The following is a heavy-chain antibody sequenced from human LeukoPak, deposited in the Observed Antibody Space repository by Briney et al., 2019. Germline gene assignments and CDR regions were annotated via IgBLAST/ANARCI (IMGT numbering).Heavy chain of an antibody. CDR3: ARGFYYDSSGYRPYFDY. CDR1: GGSISSSNW. J-gene: IGHJ4*02. CDR2: I. Sequence: SETLSLTCAVSGGSISSSNWWSWIRQPPGKGLEWIGEIYNPSLKSRVTISVDTSKNQFSLKLSSVTAADTAVYYCARGFYYDSSGYRPYFDYWGQGTLVTVSS. V-gene: IGHV4-4*02. D-gene: IGHD3-22*01.